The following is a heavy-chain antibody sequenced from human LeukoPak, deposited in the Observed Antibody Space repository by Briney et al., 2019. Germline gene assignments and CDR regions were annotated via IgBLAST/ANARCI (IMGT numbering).Heavy chain of an antibody. CDR1: GGSISSSSYY. CDR2: IYYSGST. CDR3: AWGAGFDY. D-gene: IGHD1-26*01. Sequence: SETLSPTCTVSGGSISSSSYYWGWIRQPPGKGLEWIGSIYYSGSTYYNPSLKSRVTISVDTSKNQFSLKLSSVTAADTAVYYCAWGAGFDYWGQGTLVTVSS. V-gene: IGHV4-39*01. J-gene: IGHJ4*02.